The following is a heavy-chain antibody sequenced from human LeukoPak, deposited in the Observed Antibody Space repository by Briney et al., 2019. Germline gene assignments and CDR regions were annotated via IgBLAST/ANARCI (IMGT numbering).Heavy chain of an antibody. Sequence: GESLKISCEASGYIFTNYWIGWVRQMPGKGLEWMGIIWPDDSETRYGPSFQGQVTMSVDKSTNTAYLQWSTLKASDSGIYYCTRQPIDYGPDYWGQGTLVTVSS. J-gene: IGHJ4*02. V-gene: IGHV5-51*01. CDR2: IWPDDSET. D-gene: IGHD4/OR15-4a*01. CDR3: TRQPIDYGPDY. CDR1: GYIFTNYW.